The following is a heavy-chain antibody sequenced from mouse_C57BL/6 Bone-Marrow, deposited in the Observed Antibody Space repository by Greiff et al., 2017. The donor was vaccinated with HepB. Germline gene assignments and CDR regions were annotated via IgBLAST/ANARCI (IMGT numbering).Heavy chain of an antibody. CDR3: ARGGVYGSSHWYFDV. J-gene: IGHJ1*03. D-gene: IGHD1-1*01. Sequence: VQLQESGPELVKPGASVKISCKASGYAFSSSWMNWVKQRPGKGLEWIGRIYPGDGDTNYNGKFKGKATLTADKSSSTAYMQLSSLTSEDSAVYFCARGGVYGSSHWYFDVWGTGTTVTVSS. V-gene: IGHV1-82*01. CDR1: GYAFSSSW. CDR2: IYPGDGDT.